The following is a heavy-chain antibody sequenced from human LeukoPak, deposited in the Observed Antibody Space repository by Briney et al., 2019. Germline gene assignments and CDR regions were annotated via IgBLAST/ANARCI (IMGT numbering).Heavy chain of an antibody. J-gene: IGHJ4*02. CDR2: ISSSSSYI. CDR1: GFTFSSYS. D-gene: IGHD5-24*01. Sequence: GGSLRLSCAASGFTFSSYSMNWVRQAPGEGLEWVSSISSSSSYIYYADSVKGRFTISRDNAKNSLYLQMNSLRAEDTAVYYCAKVAEDGYPFDYWGQGTLVTVSS. CDR3: AKVAEDGYPFDY. V-gene: IGHV3-21*01.